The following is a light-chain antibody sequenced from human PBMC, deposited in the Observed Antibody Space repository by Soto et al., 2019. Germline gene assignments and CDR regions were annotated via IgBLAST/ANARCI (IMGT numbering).Light chain of an antibody. Sequence: DIQMTQSPSSLSASVVYRVTITCRANQSVSDSLNWYQQKPGKVPKLLIYAASSLRSGVPSRISGSGSGTDFTLTISSLQPEDFATYYCHQSYSTPQTFGQGTKVDIK. V-gene: IGKV1-39*01. CDR1: QSVSDS. CDR3: HQSYSTPQT. J-gene: IGKJ1*01. CDR2: AAS.